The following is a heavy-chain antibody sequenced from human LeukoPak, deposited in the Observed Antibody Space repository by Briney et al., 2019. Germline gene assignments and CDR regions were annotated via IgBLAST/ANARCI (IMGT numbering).Heavy chain of an antibody. V-gene: IGHV3-64*02. J-gene: IGHJ6*02. CDR2: ISTNGDTT. CDR1: GFTFTAHA. Sequence: TGGSLRLSCAASGFTFTAHAMHWVRQAPGKGLEYVSTISTNGDTTYYADSVKGRFTISRDNSKNTLYLQMGSLRAEDMAVYYCVRGRGVSSYDAMDVWGRGTTVTVSS. CDR3: VRGRGVSSYDAMDV. D-gene: IGHD2-15*01.